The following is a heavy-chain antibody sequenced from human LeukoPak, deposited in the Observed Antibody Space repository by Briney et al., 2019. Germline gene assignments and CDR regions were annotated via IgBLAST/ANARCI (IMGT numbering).Heavy chain of an antibody. CDR1: GFTFSSYG. D-gene: IGHD6-13*01. V-gene: IGHV3-48*04. J-gene: IGHJ4*02. CDR2: ISSSGSTI. CDR3: ARDKASSSWYLLFDY. Sequence: GGTLRLSCAASGFTFSSYGMSWVRQAPGKGLEWVSYISSSGSTIYYADSVKGRFTISRDNAKNSLYLQMNSLRAEDTAVYYCARDKASSSWYLLFDYWGQGTLVTVSS.